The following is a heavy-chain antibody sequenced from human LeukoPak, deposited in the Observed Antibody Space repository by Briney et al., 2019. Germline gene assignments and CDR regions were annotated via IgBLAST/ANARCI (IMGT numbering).Heavy chain of an antibody. J-gene: IGHJ4*02. D-gene: IGHD3-10*01. CDR2: IYYSGST. Sequence: SETLSLTCTVSGGSISRGGYYWGWIRQHPGKGLEWIGSIYYSGSTYYNPSLESRVIISMDTSNNQFSPKLSAVTAADTAVYYWATQVSGDSGYFDHWGQGTLVTVSS. CDR1: GGSISRGGYY. CDR3: ATQVSGDSGYFDH. V-gene: IGHV4-31*03.